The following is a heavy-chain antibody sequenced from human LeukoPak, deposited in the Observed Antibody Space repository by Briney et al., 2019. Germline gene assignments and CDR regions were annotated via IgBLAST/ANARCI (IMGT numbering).Heavy chain of an antibody. V-gene: IGHV4-34*01. CDR2: INHSGST. CDR3: ARHSYYYGSGSQFYYYYYMDV. D-gene: IGHD3-10*01. CDR1: GGSFSGYY. Sequence: PSEPLSLTRAVYGGSFSGYYWSWIRQPPGKGLEWIGEINHSGSTNYNPSLKSRVTISVDTSKNQFSLKLSSVTAADTAVYYCARHSYYYGSGSQFYYYYYMDVWGKGTTVTISS. J-gene: IGHJ6*03.